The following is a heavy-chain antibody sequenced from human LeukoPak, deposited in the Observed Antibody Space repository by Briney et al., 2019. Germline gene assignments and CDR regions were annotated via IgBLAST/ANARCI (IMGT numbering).Heavy chain of an antibody. CDR1: GFTVSSNY. CDR2: ISSSGSTI. V-gene: IGHV3-11*04. Sequence: GGSLRLSCAASGFTVSSNYMSWVRQAPGKGLEWVSYISSSGSTIYYADSVKGRFTISRDSAKNSLYLQMNSLRAEDTAVYYCARDWGMELELQIRFDYWGQGTLVTVSS. D-gene: IGHD1-7*01. CDR3: ARDWGMELELQIRFDY. J-gene: IGHJ4*02.